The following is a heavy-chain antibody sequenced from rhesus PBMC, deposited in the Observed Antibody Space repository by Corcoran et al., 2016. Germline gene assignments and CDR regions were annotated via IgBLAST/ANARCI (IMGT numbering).Heavy chain of an antibody. CDR1: GYSFTSYW. Sequence: EVQLVQSGAEVKRPGESLKISCKTSGYSFTSYWISWVRQMPGKGLEWMGAIDPSDSDTRYSPSFQGQVTISADKSISTAYLQWSSLKASDSATYYCAKIGGEYWSDYPYYFDYWGQGVLVTVSS. CDR2: IDPSDSDT. CDR3: AKIGGEYWSDYPYYFDY. D-gene: IGHD3-22*01. V-gene: IGHV5-2*01. J-gene: IGHJ4*01.